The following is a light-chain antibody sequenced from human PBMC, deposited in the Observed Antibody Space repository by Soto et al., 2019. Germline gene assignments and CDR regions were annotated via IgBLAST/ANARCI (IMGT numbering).Light chain of an antibody. CDR3: QQYGTSPQT. V-gene: IGKV3-20*01. CDR2: GAS. J-gene: IGKJ1*01. CDR1: QSVSSTY. Sequence: EIVLTQSPGTLSLSPGERANLSCRASQSVSSTYFAWYQQKPGQAPRLLIYGASSRATGIPDRFSGSGSGTDFTLTISRLEPEDFAVYYCQQYGTSPQTFGQGTKVDFK.